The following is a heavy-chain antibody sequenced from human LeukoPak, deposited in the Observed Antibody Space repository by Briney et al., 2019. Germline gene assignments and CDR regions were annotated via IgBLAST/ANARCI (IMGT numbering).Heavy chain of an antibody. V-gene: IGHV4-39*07. Sequence: SETLSLTCTVSGGSISSSSYYWGWIRQPPGKGLEWIGSIYYSGSTYYNPSLKSRVTISVDTSKNQFSLKLSSVTAADTAVYYCARNLPVFYGSSGYPWHDAFDIWGQGTMVTVSS. D-gene: IGHD3-22*01. CDR1: GGSISSSSYY. J-gene: IGHJ3*02. CDR3: ARNLPVFYGSSGYPWHDAFDI. CDR2: IYYSGST.